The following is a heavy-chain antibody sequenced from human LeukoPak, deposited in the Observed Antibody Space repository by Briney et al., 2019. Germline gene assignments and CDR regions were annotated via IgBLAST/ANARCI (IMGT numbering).Heavy chain of an antibody. CDR3: ARDSGFSGTQRGEY. V-gene: IGHV3-30*04. Sequence: GGSLRLSCAASGFTFSSYAMHWVRQAPGKGLEWVAVISYDGSNKYYADSLKGRFTISRDNSKNTLYLQMNSLRADDTAVYYCARDSGFSGTQRGEYWGQGTLVTVSS. CDR1: GFTFSSYA. J-gene: IGHJ4*02. D-gene: IGHD3/OR15-3a*01. CDR2: ISYDGSNK.